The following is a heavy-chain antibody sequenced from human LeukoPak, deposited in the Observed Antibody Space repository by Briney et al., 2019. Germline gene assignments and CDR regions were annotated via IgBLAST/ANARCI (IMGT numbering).Heavy chain of an antibody. CDR1: GGSISSSSYY. Sequence: SETLSLTCTVSGGSISSSSYYWGWIRQPPGKGLEWIGSIYYSRSTYYNPSLKSRITISVDTSKNQISLKVSSVTAAVTAVYYCARAYDVLTGYSIWGQGTLVTVSS. D-gene: IGHD3-9*01. CDR2: IYYSRST. CDR3: ARAYDVLTGYSI. V-gene: IGHV4-39*01. J-gene: IGHJ4*02.